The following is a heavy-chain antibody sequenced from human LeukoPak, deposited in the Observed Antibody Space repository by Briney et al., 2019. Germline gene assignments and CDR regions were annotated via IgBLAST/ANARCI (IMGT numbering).Heavy chain of an antibody. CDR2: INPNSGGT. J-gene: IGHJ6*03. CDR1: GYTFTGYY. Sequence: ASVKVSCKASGYTFTGYYMHWVRQAPGQGLEWMGWINPNSGGTNYAQKFQGRVTMTRDTSISTAYMELNRLRSDDTAVYYCAIKGTIVGASNYYYMDVWGKGTTVTVSS. V-gene: IGHV1-2*02. D-gene: IGHD1-26*01. CDR3: AIKGTIVGASNYYYMDV.